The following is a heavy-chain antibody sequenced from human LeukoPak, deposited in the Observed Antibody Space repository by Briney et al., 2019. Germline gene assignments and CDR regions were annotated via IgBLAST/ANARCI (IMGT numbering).Heavy chain of an antibody. CDR1: GFTFCNYC. J-gene: IGHJ4*03. CDR3: AKANNGYFVS. D-gene: IGHD2-8*01. Sequence: TGESLRLSCAASGFTFCNYCMNLVRQPPGRGLEWVAIISFDGSKKYYADSVKGHFTTSTDHSQNPLYLHMSSLRAEGTAIYYCAKANNGYFVSSGHRTPCTVSS. V-gene: IGHV3-30*18. CDR2: ISFDGSKK.